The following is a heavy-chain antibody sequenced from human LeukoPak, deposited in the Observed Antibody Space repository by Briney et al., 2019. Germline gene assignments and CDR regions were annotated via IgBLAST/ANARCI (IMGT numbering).Heavy chain of an antibody. D-gene: IGHD2-15*01. CDR2: ISSSGSAI. CDR1: GFTFSSYE. V-gene: IGHV3-48*03. J-gene: IGHJ2*01. CDR3: ARWWREPASQAAGYWYFDL. Sequence: QPGGSLRLSCAASGFTFSSYEMNWVRQAPGKGLEWVSYISSSGSAIYYADSVKGRFTNSRDNAKNSLYLQMNSLRAEDTAIYFCARWWREPASQAAGYWYFDLWGRGTLVTVSS.